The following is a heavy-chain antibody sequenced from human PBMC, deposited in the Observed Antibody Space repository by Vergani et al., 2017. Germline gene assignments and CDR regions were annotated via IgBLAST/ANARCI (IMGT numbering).Heavy chain of an antibody. CDR3: AVRPRVNLVGGEIVTKRTFDY. J-gene: IGHJ4*02. CDR2: INNDGHT. D-gene: IGHD3-10*01. Sequence: QVQLQQWGAGVVKPSGTLSLTCAVFGESFSRFYWSWIRQPPGKGLAWIGEINNDGHTNYNPSLESRVTVSRDTAKNQFSLNLMSVAAADTAMYYCAVRPRVNLVGGEIVTKRTFDYWSQGRLVTVSS. V-gene: IGHV4-34*02. CDR1: GESFSRFY.